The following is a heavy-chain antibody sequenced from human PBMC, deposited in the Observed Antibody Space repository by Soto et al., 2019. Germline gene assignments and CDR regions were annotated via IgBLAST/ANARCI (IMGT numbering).Heavy chain of an antibody. CDR1: GDSVTSNVW. J-gene: IGHJ4*02. D-gene: IGHD6-19*01. Sequence: VQLQESRPGLVKPSGTLSLTCAVSGDSVTSNVWWSWVRQPPGKGLEWIGEAYHNGLTDYNPSLKSRVTMSVDTSKNEFSLKLTSLTAADTAIYYCARDAAVPGESDRFDYWGQGTLVTVSS. CDR3: ARDAAVPGESDRFDY. V-gene: IGHV4-4*02. CDR2: AYHNGLT.